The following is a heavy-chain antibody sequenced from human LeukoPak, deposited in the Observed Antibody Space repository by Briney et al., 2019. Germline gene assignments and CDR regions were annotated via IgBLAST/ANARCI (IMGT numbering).Heavy chain of an antibody. CDR2: VSFSSTYI. J-gene: IGHJ4*02. D-gene: IGHD5-24*01. CDR1: GFRFTNYS. V-gene: IGHV3-21*01. Sequence: GGSLRLSCAASGFRFTNYSMNWVRQAPGKGLEWVSSVSFSSTYIYYADSVKGGFTVSRDNAKNSLYLQMNSLGDGDTAVYYCARQRLGYYLDSWGQGTLVTVSS. CDR3: ARQRLGYYLDS.